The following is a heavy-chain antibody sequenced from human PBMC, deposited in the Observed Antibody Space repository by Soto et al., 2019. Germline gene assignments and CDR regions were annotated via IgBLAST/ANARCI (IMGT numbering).Heavy chain of an antibody. CDR2: INPNSGGT. CDR3: ATDYYYDSSGYYLQYRYWFDP. D-gene: IGHD3-22*01. J-gene: IGHJ5*02. CDR1: GYTFTGYY. V-gene: IGHV1-2*02. Sequence: GASVKVSCKASGYTFTGYYMHWVRQAPGQGLEWMGWINPNSGGTNYARKFQGRVTMTRDTSISTAYMELSRLRSDDTAVYYCATDYYYDSSGYYLQYRYWFDPWGQGTLVTVSS.